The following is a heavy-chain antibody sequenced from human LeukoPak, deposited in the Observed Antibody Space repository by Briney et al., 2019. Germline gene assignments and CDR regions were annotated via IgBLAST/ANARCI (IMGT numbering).Heavy chain of an antibody. J-gene: IGHJ1*01. CDR2: IYYSGST. Sequence: TLSLTCTVSGGSISSGGYYWSWIRQHPGKGLEWIGYIYYSGSTYYNPSLKSRVTISVDTSKNQFSLKLSSVTAADTAVYYCARGSQRRYFQHWDQGTLVTVSS. D-gene: IGHD6-25*01. CDR3: ARGSQRRYFQH. V-gene: IGHV4-31*03. CDR1: GGSISSGGYY.